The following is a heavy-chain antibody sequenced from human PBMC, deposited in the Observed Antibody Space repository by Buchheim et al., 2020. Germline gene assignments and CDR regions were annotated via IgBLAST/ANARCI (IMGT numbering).Heavy chain of an antibody. V-gene: IGHV3-21*01. CDR2: ISSSSSYI. CDR1: GFTFSSYS. CDR3: AREIKQEWEPPYYYYGMDV. D-gene: IGHD1-26*01. J-gene: IGHJ6*02. Sequence: EVQLVESGGGLVKPGGSLRLSCAASGFTFSSYSMNWVRQAPGKGLEWVSSISSSSSYIYYADSVKGRFTISRDNATNSLYLQMNSLRAEDTAVYYCAREIKQEWEPPYYYYGMDVWGQGTT.